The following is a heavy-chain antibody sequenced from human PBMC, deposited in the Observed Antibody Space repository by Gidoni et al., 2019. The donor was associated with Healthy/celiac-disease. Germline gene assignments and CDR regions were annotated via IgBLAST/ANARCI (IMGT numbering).Heavy chain of an antibody. V-gene: IGHV3-23*01. J-gene: IGHJ3*02. CDR1: GFTFRSYA. Sequence: EVQLLESGGGLVQPGGSLILSCAAYGFTFRSYAMSWVRQAPGKGREWVSAIGGSGGSIYYADSVKGRVTISRDNSKNARYLQMNSLGAEDTAVYYGAKGRHYYDSSGSQDAFDIWGQGTMVTVSS. D-gene: IGHD3-22*01. CDR2: IGGSGGSI. CDR3: AKGRHYYDSSGSQDAFDI.